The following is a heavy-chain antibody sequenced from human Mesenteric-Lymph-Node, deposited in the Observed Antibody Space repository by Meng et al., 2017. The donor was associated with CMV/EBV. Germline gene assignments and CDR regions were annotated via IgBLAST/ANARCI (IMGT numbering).Heavy chain of an antibody. CDR3: ARRLYCGGDCYHSYYYYGMDV. J-gene: IGHJ6*02. CDR2: ISSSGSTI. CDR1: GFTFRNYE. D-gene: IGHD2-21*01. V-gene: IGHV3-48*03. Sequence: GESLKISCAASGFTFRNYEMNWVRQAPGKGLEWVSYISSSGSTIYYVDSVKGRFTISRDNAKNSLYLQMNSLRAEDTAVYYCARRLYCGGDCYHSYYYYGMDVWGQGTTVTVSS.